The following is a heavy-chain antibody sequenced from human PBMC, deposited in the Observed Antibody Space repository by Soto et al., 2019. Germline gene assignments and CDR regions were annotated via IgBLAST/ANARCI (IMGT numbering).Heavy chain of an antibody. CDR2: IYYSGST. J-gene: IGHJ4*02. V-gene: IGHV4-39*01. Sequence: QLQLQESGPGLVKPSETLSLTCTVSGGSISSSSYYWGWIRPPPGKGLEWIGSIYYSGSTYYNPSLKSRVTISVDTSKNQFSLKLSSVTSADTAVYYCARTHDYGDYDFDYWGQGTLVTVSS. CDR1: GGSISSSSYY. CDR3: ARTHDYGDYDFDY. D-gene: IGHD4-17*01.